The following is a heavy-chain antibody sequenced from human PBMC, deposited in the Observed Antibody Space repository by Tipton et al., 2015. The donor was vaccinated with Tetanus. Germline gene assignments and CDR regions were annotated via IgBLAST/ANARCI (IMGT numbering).Heavy chain of an antibody. J-gene: IGHJ4*01. CDR1: GGSISSYY. D-gene: IGHD2-8*02. V-gene: IGHV4-59*01. CDR2: IDYSGNT. Sequence: TLSLTCTVSGGSISSYYCSWVRQPPGKGLEWIGYIDYSGNTNYNPSLKSRVTISVDTSKKQFSLKLRSVTAADTAVYYCARYHCTGTTCQHLDHWGQGTLVTVSS. CDR3: ARYHCTGTTCQHLDH.